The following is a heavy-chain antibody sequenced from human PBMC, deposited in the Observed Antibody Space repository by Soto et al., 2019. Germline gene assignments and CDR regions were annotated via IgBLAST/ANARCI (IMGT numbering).Heavy chain of an antibody. CDR1: GGTFGGYY. CDR3: ARGRYSDSSGFYDAFDI. CDR2: INQSGST. J-gene: IGHJ3*02. V-gene: IGHV4-34*01. Sequence: SETLSLTCAVYGGTFGGYYWNWIRLPPGKGLEWIGQINQSGSTNYSPSLKSRVTVSVDTSNNQFSLKLHSVTAADTAVYYCARGRYSDSSGFYDAFDIWGQGTMGPVSS. D-gene: IGHD3-22*01.